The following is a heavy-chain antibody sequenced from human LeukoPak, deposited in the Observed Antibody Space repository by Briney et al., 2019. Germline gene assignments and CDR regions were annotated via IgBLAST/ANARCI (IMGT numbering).Heavy chain of an antibody. CDR1: GFTFSSYG. CDR3: AKDPYDSSGSYPTYFDY. CDR2: ISYDGSNK. D-gene: IGHD3-22*01. Sequence: PGGSLRLSCAASGFTFSSYGMHWVRQAPGKGLEWVAVISYDGSNKYYADSVKGRFTISRDNSKNTLYLQMNSLRAEDTAVYNCAKDPYDSSGSYPTYFDYWGQGTLVTVSS. V-gene: IGHV3-30*18. J-gene: IGHJ4*02.